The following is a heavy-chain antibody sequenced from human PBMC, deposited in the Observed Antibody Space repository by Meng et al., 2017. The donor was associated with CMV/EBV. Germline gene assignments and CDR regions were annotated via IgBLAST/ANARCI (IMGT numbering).Heavy chain of an antibody. Sequence: ASVKVSCKASGYTFTSYGISWVRQAPGQGLKWMGWISAYHGNTNYAQKLQGRVTMTTDTSTSTAYMELRSLRSDDTAVYYCARVVVVPAATTLRYYYYGMDVWGQGTTVTVSS. J-gene: IGHJ6*02. CDR2: ISAYHGNT. CDR1: GYTFTSYG. V-gene: IGHV1-18*01. CDR3: ARVVVVPAATTLRYYYYGMDV. D-gene: IGHD2-2*01.